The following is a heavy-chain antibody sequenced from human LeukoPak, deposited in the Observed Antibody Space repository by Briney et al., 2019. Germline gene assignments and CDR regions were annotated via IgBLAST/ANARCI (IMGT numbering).Heavy chain of an antibody. CDR3: ARDEKGWDDAFDI. CDR2: IYYSGST. CDR1: GGSISSGGYY. Sequence: SETLSLTCTVSGGSISSGGYYWSWIRQPPGKGLEWIGYIYYSGSTNYNPSLKSRVTISVDTSKNQFSLKLSSVTAADTAVYYRARDEKGWDDAFDIWGQGTMVTVSS. D-gene: IGHD1-26*01. J-gene: IGHJ3*02. V-gene: IGHV4-61*08.